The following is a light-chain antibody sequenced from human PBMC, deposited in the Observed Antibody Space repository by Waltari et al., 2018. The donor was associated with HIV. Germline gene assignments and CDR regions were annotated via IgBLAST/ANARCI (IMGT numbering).Light chain of an antibody. CDR1: SLRSYY. V-gene: IGLV3-19*01. Sequence: SSELTQDPAVSVALGQTVRITCPGASLRSYYASWYQQKPGQAPVLVIYGKNNRPSWIPDGFSCSSSGKTSSLPTTGAQAEDEADYYCNSRESSGNHLVFGGGTKLTVL. J-gene: IGLJ2*01. CDR2: GKN. CDR3: NSRESSGNHLV.